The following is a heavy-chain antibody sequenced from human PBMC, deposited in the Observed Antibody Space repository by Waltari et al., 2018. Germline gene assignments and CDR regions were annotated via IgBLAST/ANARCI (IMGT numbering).Heavy chain of an antibody. V-gene: IGHV4-38-2*01. J-gene: IGHJ6*03. CDR2: IYHSGST. CDR3: ARRAAIAATGPTYYMDV. D-gene: IGHD6-13*01. Sequence: QVQLQESGPGLVKPSETLSLTCAVSGYSISSGYYWGWIRQPPRKGLEWIGSIYHSGSTYYNPSLKSRVTISVDTSKNQFSLKLSSVTAADTAVYYCARRAAIAATGPTYYMDVWGKGTTVTVSS. CDR1: GYSISSGYY.